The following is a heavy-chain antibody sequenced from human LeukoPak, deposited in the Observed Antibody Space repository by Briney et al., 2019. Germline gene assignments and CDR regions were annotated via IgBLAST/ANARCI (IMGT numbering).Heavy chain of an antibody. CDR3: ARDRFGSGSYPDYFDY. J-gene: IGHJ4*02. D-gene: IGHD3-10*01. CDR1: GGSISSYY. CDR2: IYTSGSA. Sequence: SETLSLTCTVSGGSISSYYWSWIRQPAGKKLEWIGRIYTSGSANYNPSLKSRVTMSVDTSKNQFSLKLSSVTAADTAVYYCARDRFGSGSYPDYFDYWGQGILVIVSS. V-gene: IGHV4-4*07.